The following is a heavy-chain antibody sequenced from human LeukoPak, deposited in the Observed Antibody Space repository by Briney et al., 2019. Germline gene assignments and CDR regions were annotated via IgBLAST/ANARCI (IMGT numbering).Heavy chain of an antibody. V-gene: IGHV4-39*07. CDR1: GGSISSRTYY. Sequence: SETLSLTCTVSGGSISSRTYYWAWIRQPPGKGLEWIGSINYSGKLTFNPSLKSRVTVSLDTSRNQFSLTLSSVTAADTAVYYCARDFGDWRTDYWGQGTLGTVSS. D-gene: IGHD2-21*02. J-gene: IGHJ4*02. CDR3: ARDFGDWRTDY. CDR2: INYSGKL.